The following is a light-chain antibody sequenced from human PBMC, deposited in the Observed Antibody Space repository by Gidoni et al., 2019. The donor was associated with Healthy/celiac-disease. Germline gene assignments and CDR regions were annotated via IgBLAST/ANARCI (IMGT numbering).Light chain of an antibody. CDR3: QSYDSSNHVV. V-gene: IGLV6-57*01. CDR2: EDN. J-gene: IGLJ2*01. CDR1: SGSSASNY. Sequence: NFMLTQPHSVSESPGKTVTISCTRSSGSSASNYVQWYQQRPGSSPTTVIYEDNQRPPGVPDRFSGSIDSSSNSTSLTISGLKTEDEADYYCQSYDSSNHVVFGGGTKLTVL.